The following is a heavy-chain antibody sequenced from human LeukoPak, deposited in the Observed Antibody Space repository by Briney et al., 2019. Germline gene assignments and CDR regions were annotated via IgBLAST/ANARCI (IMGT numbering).Heavy chain of an antibody. D-gene: IGHD5-24*01. Sequence: SETLSLTCTVSGGSISSSSYYWGWIRQPPGKGLEWIGSIYYSGSTYYNPSLKSRVTISVDTSKNQFSLKLSSVTAADTAAYYCAREGMATDDYWGQGTLVTVSS. CDR2: IYYSGST. V-gene: IGHV4-39*07. CDR1: GGSISSSSYY. J-gene: IGHJ4*02. CDR3: AREGMATDDY.